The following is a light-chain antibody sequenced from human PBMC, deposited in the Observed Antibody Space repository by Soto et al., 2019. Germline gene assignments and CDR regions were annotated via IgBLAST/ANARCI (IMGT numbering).Light chain of an antibody. J-gene: IGKJ2*01. CDR1: QSVSSSH. CDR3: QQYGGSPRYT. CDR2: GAS. V-gene: IGKV3-20*01. Sequence: EIVLTQSPGILSLSPGDRATLSCRASQSVSSSHLAWYQQKPGQAPRLLIYGASNRATGIPDRFSGSGSGTDFTLTISRLEPEDFAVYYCQQYGGSPRYTFGQGTKLEIK.